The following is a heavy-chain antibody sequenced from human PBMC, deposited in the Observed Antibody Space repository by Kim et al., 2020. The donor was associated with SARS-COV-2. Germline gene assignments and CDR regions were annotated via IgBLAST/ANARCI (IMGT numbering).Heavy chain of an antibody. CDR3: ATTRSSPARIDY. V-gene: IGHV6-1*01. Sequence: SQTLSLTRAISGDSVSSNSVAWNWIRQSPSRGLEWLGRTYYRSKWYSDYAVSVKSRITINPDTSKNQFSLQLNSVTPEDTAVYYCATTRSSPARIDYWGQGTLVTVSS. J-gene: IGHJ4*02. D-gene: IGHD6-13*01. CDR1: GDSVSSNSVA. CDR2: TYYRSKWYS.